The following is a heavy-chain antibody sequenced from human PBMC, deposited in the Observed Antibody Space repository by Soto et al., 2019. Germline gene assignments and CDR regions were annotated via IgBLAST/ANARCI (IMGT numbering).Heavy chain of an antibody. CDR3: ARDYRQYDILTGDSRGPYYYFYGKDV. Sequence: GGSLILSWAASGFTFSSDSMHWVRQAPGKGLEWVAVISYDGSNKYYADSVKGRFTISRDNSKNTLYLQMNSLRAEDTAVYYCARDYRQYDILTGDSRGPYYYFYGKDVWGQRTTVTDS. J-gene: IGHJ6*02. CDR2: ISYDGSNK. V-gene: IGHV3-30-3*01. CDR1: GFTFSSDS. D-gene: IGHD3-9*01.